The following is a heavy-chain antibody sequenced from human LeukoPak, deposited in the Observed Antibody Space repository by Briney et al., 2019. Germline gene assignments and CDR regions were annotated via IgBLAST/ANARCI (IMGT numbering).Heavy chain of an antibody. CDR3: ARDRGQLVTDY. CDR2: ISYDGSNK. CDR1: GFTFSSYA. Sequence: GRSLRLSCAASGFTFSSYAMHCVRQAPGKGLEWLAVISYDGSNKYYADSVKGRFTISRDNSKNTLYLQMNSLTAEATAVSYYARDRGQLVTDYWGQGTLVTVSS. D-gene: IGHD6-13*01. V-gene: IGHV3-30*04. J-gene: IGHJ4*02.